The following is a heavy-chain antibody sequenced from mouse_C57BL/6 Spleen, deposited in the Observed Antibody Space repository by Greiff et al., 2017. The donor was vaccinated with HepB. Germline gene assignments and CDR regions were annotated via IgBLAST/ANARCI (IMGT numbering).Heavy chain of an antibody. CDR2: ITHSGET. V-gene: IGHV12-3*01. J-gene: IGHJ4*01. D-gene: IGHD4-1*02. Sequence: QVQLQQSGPGLVKPSQSLFLTCSITGFPITSGYYWIWIRQSPGKPLEWMGYITHSGETFYNPSLQSPISITRETSKNQFFLQLNSVTTEDTAMYYCAGAPTGTRAMDYWGQGTSVTVSS. CDR3: AGAPTGTRAMDY. CDR1: GFPITSGYY.